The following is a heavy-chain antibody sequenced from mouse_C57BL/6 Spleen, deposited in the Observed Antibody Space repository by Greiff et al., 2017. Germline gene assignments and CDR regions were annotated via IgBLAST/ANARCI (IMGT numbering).Heavy chain of an antibody. D-gene: IGHD4-1*01. V-gene: IGHV5-17*01. CDR1: GFTFSDYG. CDR3: ARNGGTGGDY. Sequence: EVMLVESGGGLVKPGGSLKLSCAASGFTFSDYGMHWVRQAPEKGLEWVAYISSGSSTIYYADTVKGRFTISRDNAKNTLFLQMTSLRSEDTAMYYCARNGGTGGDYWGQGTTLTVSS. J-gene: IGHJ2*01. CDR2: ISSGSSTI.